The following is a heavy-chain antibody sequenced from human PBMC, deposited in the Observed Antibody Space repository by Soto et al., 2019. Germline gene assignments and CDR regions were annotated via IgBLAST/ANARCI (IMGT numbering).Heavy chain of an antibody. Sequence: GASVKVSCKASGYTFTSYGISWVRQAPGQGLEWMGWISAYNGNTNYAQKLQGRVTMTTDTSTSTAYMELRSLRSDDTAVYYCARDVKFEGGYSRSYEPYGMDVWGQGTKVTVSS. D-gene: IGHD6-6*01. CDR1: GYTFTSYG. J-gene: IGHJ6*02. V-gene: IGHV1-18*01. CDR2: ISAYNGNT. CDR3: ARDVKFEGGYSRSYEPYGMDV.